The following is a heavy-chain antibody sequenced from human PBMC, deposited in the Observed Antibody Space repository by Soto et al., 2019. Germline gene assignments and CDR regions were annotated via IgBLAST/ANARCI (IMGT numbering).Heavy chain of an antibody. CDR2: IYPGDSDT. V-gene: IGHV5-51*01. CDR3: ASSYYYDSSGYYSIPFDY. D-gene: IGHD3-22*01. Sequence: GESLKISCKGSGYSFTSYWIGWVRQMPGKGLEWMGIIYPGDSDTRYSPSFQGQVTISADKSISTAYLQWSSLKASDTAMYYCASSYYYDSSGYYSIPFDYWGQGTLVTSPQ. J-gene: IGHJ4*02. CDR1: GYSFTSYW.